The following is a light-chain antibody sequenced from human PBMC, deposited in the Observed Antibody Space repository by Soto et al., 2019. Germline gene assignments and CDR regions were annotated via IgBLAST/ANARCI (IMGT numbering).Light chain of an antibody. CDR2: DAS. V-gene: IGKV3-11*01. Sequence: EIVMTQSPAPLSVSPGERATLSCSASQSVSSNLAWYQQKPGQAPRLLIHDASNRATGIPARFSGSGSSTDFTLTISSLEHEDFAVYFCQQRSNWPLTFGGGTKVDIK. J-gene: IGKJ4*01. CDR3: QQRSNWPLT. CDR1: QSVSSN.